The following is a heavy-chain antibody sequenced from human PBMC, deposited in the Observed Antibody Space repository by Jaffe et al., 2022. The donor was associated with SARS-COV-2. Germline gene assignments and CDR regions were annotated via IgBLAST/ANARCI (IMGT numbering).Heavy chain of an antibody. J-gene: IGHJ5*02. CDR1: GGSLSSDDYH. D-gene: IGHD2-2*01. CDR2: GLYTGTT. V-gene: IGHV4-39*01. CDR3: VRWSSSSGCLDP. Sequence: QLQMQESGPGLVKPSETLSLTCHVSGGSLSSDDYHWGWIRQPPGKGLEWIGIGLYTGTTYYNPSLRSRLTISIDTSKNQLSLKLNSVTAADTAVYYCVRWSSSSGCLDPWGQGTQVTVSS.